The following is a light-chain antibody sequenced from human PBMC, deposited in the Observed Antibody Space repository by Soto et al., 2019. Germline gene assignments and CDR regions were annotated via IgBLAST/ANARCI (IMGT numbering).Light chain of an antibody. CDR1: QSIHTS. J-gene: IGKJ5*01. CDR3: QQRNVWPPIT. V-gene: IGKV3-11*01. CDR2: DST. Sequence: VLTQSPATLSLSPAERATLSCRASQSIHTSLAWYQQKPGQPPRLVVYDSTLRANGVPDRFGGSRSGTEFTRTINILEPEDFAVYYCQQRNVWPPITFGQRTLLAI.